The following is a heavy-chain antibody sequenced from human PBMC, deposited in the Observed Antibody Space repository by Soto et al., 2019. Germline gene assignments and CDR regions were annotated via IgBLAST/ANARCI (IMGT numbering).Heavy chain of an antibody. CDR1: GGSFSGYY. J-gene: IGHJ3*01. D-gene: IGHD3-3*01. Sequence: SETLSLTCAVYGGSFSGYYWGWFRQPPGKGLEWIGEVNHSGNINYNPSLKTRLTVSVDTSKNQFSLKLSSMTAADTAVYFCARGSHFDFSSGYADSFDVCGQGTVVTVS. CDR2: VNHSGNI. CDR3: ARGSHFDFSSGYADSFDV. V-gene: IGHV4-34*01.